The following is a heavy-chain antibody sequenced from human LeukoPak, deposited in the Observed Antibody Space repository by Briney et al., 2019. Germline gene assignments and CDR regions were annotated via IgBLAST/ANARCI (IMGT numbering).Heavy chain of an antibody. Sequence: SVKVSCAASGGTFSSYAISWVRQAPGQGLEWMGGIIPIFGTANYAQKFQGRVTITADKSTSTAYMELSSLRSEDTAVYYCARDRAAALYYWGQGTLVTVSS. J-gene: IGHJ4*02. D-gene: IGHD6-13*01. CDR2: IIPIFGTA. CDR3: ARDRAAALYY. CDR1: GGTFSSYA. V-gene: IGHV1-69*06.